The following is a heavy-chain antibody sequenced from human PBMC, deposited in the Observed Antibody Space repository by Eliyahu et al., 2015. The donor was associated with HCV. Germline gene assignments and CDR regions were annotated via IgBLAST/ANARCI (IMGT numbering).Heavy chain of an antibody. V-gene: IGHV1-69*17. CDR1: GXTFSSYA. J-gene: IGHJ4*02. CDR2: IIPIFGIA. CDR3: ARVCSGGSCYQD. Sequence: QVQLVQSGAEVKKPGSSVKVSCKASGXTFSSYAISWVRQAPGQGLEWMGGIIPIFGIANYAQKFQGRVTITADKSTSTAYMELSSLRSEDTAVYYCARVCSGGSCYQDWGQGTLVTVSS. D-gene: IGHD2-15*01.